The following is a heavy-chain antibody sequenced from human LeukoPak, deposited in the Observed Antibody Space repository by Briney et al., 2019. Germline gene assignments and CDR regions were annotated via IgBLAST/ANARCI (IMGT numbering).Heavy chain of an antibody. D-gene: IGHD6-6*01. CDR2: IIPIFGTT. J-gene: IGHJ4*02. V-gene: IGHV1-69*13. Sequence: GASVKVSCKASGGTFSSYAINWVRQAPGQGLEWMGGIIPIFGTTNYAQKFQGRVTITADESTSTAHMELSSLRSEDTAVYYCARDLGNIAARPFMYFDYWGQGTLVTVSS. CDR1: GGTFSSYA. CDR3: ARDLGNIAARPFMYFDY.